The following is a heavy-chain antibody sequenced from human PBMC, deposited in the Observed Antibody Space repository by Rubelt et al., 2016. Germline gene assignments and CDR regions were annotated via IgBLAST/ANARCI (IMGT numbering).Heavy chain of an antibody. CDR2: NPSGST. Sequence: NPSGSTNYNPSLKSRVTISVDTSKNQFSLKLSSVTAADTAVYYCARIGYCSGGSCYPRAPFDYWGQGTLVTVSS. J-gene: IGHJ4*02. D-gene: IGHD2-15*01. CDR3: ARIGYCSGGSCYPRAPFDY. V-gene: IGHV4-34*01.